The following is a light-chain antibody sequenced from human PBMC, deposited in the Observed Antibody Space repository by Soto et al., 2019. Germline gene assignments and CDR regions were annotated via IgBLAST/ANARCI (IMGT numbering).Light chain of an antibody. CDR2: AAS. J-gene: IGKJ1*01. CDR3: QKSYNSWT. CDR1: QSISSY. V-gene: IGKV1-39*01. Sequence: DIQMTQSPSSLSASVGDRVTITCRASQSISSYLNWYQQKPGKAPRLLISAASSLQSGVPSRFSGSGSGTDFTLTISSLQPEDFATYYCQKSYNSWTFGQGTKVDIK.